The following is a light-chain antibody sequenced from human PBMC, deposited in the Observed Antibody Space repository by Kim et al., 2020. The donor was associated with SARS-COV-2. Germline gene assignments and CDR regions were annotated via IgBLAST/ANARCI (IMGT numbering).Light chain of an antibody. CDR1: QSVSSNC. CDR2: GAS. V-gene: IGKV3-20*01. CDR3: QQYGRSST. Sequence: LAPGERATLSCRASQSVSSNCLAWYQQKPGQPPRLVIYGASTRATGIPDRFSGSGSGTDFTLSISRLEPEDFAVYYCQQYGRSSTFGQGTKVDIK. J-gene: IGKJ1*01.